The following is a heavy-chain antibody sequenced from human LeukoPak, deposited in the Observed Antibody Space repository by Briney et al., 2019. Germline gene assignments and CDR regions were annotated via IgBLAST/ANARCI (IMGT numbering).Heavy chain of an antibody. CDR3: ATIAAATADFDY. Sequence: GESLKISCKGSGYSFTSYWIGWVRQMPGKGLEWRGIIYPGDSDTRYSPSFQGQVTIAADKSISSAYLQWSSLRASDTAMYYCATIAAATADFDYWGQGTPVTVSS. CDR2: IYPGDSDT. V-gene: IGHV5-51*01. J-gene: IGHJ4*02. D-gene: IGHD6-13*01. CDR1: GYSFTSYW.